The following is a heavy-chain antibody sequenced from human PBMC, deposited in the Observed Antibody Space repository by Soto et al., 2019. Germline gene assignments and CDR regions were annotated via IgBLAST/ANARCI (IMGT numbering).Heavy chain of an antibody. Sequence: QVQLVQSGAEVKKPGSSVKVSCRASGGTFSSYAINWVRQAPGQGLEWMGGIIPVLGTEDYSQKFQGRVTITADESTSTAYMELSSLRSADAAEYYCATGTAGDSSGYWVYWGQGTLVTVSS. CDR1: GGTFSSYA. CDR2: IIPVLGTE. CDR3: ATGTAGDSSGYWVY. V-gene: IGHV1-69*01. D-gene: IGHD3-22*01. J-gene: IGHJ4*02.